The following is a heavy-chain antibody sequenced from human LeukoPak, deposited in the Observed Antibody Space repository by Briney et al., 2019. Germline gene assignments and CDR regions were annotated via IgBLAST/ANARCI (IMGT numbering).Heavy chain of an antibody. J-gene: IGHJ4*02. CDR1: GGSISSYY. CDR2: IYYSGST. V-gene: IGHV4-59*12. D-gene: IGHD3-22*01. CDR3: AREGRQWFSMGFDY. Sequence: PSETLSLTCTVSGGSISSYYWSWIRQPPGKGLEWIGYIYYSGSTNYNPSLKSRVTISVDTSKNQFSLQLNSVTPEDTAVYYCAREGRQWFSMGFDYWGQGTLVTVSS.